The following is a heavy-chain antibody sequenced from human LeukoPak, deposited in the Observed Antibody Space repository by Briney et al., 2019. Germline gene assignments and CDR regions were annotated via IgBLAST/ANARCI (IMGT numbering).Heavy chain of an antibody. CDR1: GGSISSSNFY. CDR2: MYVSGST. D-gene: IGHD3-22*01. J-gene: IGHJ4*02. V-gene: IGHV4-39*07. Sequence: SETLSLTCTVSGGSISSSNFYWGWIRQPPGKGLEWIGSMYVSGSTNYNPSLKSRVTISVDTSKNQFSLKLSSVTAADTAVYYCARGRRANYYDSSGYFVFWDWGQGTLVTVSS. CDR3: ARGRRANYYDSSGYFVFWD.